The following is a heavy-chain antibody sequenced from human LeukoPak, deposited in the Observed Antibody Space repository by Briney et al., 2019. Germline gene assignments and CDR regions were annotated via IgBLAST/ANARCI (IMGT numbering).Heavy chain of an antibody. V-gene: IGHV4-59*11. CDR1: GGSISNHY. J-gene: IGHJ4*02. D-gene: IGHD5-12*01. CDR2: IYYSGST. CDR3: ARESYSGYDY. Sequence: SETLSLTCTVSGGSISNHYWYWIRQPPGKGLEWIGYIYYSGSTNYNPSLKSRVTISVDRSKNQFSLKLSSVTAADTAVYYCARESYSGYDYWGQGTLVTVSS.